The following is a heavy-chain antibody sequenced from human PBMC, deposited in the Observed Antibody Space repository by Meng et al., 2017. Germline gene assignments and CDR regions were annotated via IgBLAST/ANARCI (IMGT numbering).Heavy chain of an antibody. CDR2: INPNSGGT. CDR3: ARFPMIVVVIGLADAFDI. CDR1: GYTFTGYY. V-gene: IGHV1-2*02. J-gene: IGHJ3*02. D-gene: IGHD3-22*01. Sequence: ASVKVSCKASGYTFTGYYMHWVRQAPGQGLEWMGWINPNSGGTNYAQKFQGRVTMTRDTSISTAYMELSRLRSDDTAVYYCARFPMIVVVIGLADAFDIWGQGTVVTVSS.